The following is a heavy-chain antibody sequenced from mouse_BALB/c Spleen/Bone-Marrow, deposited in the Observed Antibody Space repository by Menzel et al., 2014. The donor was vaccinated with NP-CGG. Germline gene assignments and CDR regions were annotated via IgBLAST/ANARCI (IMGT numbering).Heavy chain of an antibody. CDR1: GYSITSGYY. D-gene: IGHD2-14*01. CDR2: ISDDGSN. Sequence: ESGPGLVKPSQSLSLTCSVTGYSITSGYYWNWIRQFPGNKLEWMGDISDDGSNNYNPSLKNRISITRDTSKNQFFLKLKSVTTEDTATYYCARGGYAGRGFAYWGQGPLVTVSA. J-gene: IGHJ3*01. V-gene: IGHV3-6*02. CDR3: ARGGYAGRGFAY.